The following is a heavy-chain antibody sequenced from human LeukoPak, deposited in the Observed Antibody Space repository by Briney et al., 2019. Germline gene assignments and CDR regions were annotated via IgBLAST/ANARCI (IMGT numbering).Heavy chain of an antibody. Sequence: PSETLSLTCTVSGGSISSSSYYWGWIRQPPGKGLEWIGSIYYSGSTYYNPSLYSRVTISVDTSKNQFSLKLSSVTAADTAVYYCARDVYGDYGLYQYNWFDPWGQGTLVTVSS. V-gene: IGHV4-39*07. D-gene: IGHD4-17*01. CDR1: GGSISSSSYY. CDR2: IYYSGST. J-gene: IGHJ5*02. CDR3: ARDVYGDYGLYQYNWFDP.